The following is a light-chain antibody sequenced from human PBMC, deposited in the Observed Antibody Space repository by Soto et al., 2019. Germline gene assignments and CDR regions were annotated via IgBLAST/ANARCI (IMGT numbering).Light chain of an antibody. V-gene: IGKV3-20*01. CDR1: KKGSSSY. J-gene: IGKJ1*01. CDR2: DAS. Sequence: LMEPASTPPLLPGGGATLSFRAAKKGSSSYLAWYQQKRGQAPRLIIRDASSRATGIPARFSGSGSGTDCTLTISRLEPEDFAVYYCQQYGSSPRTLGQGTKVDIK. CDR3: QQYGSSPRT.